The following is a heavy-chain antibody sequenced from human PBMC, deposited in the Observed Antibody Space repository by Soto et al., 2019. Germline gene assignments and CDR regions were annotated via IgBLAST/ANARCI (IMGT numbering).Heavy chain of an antibody. D-gene: IGHD2-21*02. CDR3: AREDDGGDSLDV. J-gene: IGHJ6*02. Sequence: PSETLSLTCPVSGGSISSDYYHWTWIRQSPGKGLEWIGYIHHSGSILYNPSLKSRLTISVDTSKNQFSLHLTSVTAADTAVYFCAREDDGGDSLDVWGQGTTVTVSS. CDR1: GGSISSDYYH. CDR2: IHHSGSI. V-gene: IGHV4-30-4*08.